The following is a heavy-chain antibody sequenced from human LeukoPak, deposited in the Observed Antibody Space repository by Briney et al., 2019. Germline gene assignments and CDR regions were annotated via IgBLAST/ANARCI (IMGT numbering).Heavy chain of an antibody. CDR3: ARYYYGSGSYYTIDY. V-gene: IGHV3-11*06. J-gene: IGHJ4*02. CDR2: ISSSSSYR. CDR1: GFTFSDYY. D-gene: IGHD3-10*01. Sequence: GGSLRLSCAASGFTFSDYYMGWIRQAPGKGLEWVSCISSSSSYRNYAEAVKGRSTISRGDAKNLLYLQTTSLTAEDTAVYYCARYYYGSGSYYTIDYWGQGTLVTVST.